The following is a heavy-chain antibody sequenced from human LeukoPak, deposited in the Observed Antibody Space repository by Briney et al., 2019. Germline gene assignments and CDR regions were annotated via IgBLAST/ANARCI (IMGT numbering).Heavy chain of an antibody. J-gene: IGHJ6*03. CDR2: ISSNGVST. V-gene: IGHV3-23*01. CDR3: ARMPPTEFHYFYYMHV. CDR1: GMALSSYS. D-gene: IGHD2-2*01. Sequence: GALLLSLAASGMALSSYSMNWVRPASGKGLEWGAGISSNGVSTYYAESVKGRFNLSRDNSKKTLYLHMDGLGTRHTAVFYSARMPPTEFHYFYYMHVWGKGTPVPVPS.